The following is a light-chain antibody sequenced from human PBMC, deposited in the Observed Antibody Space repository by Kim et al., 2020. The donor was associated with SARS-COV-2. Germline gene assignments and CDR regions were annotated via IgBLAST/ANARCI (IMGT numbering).Light chain of an antibody. Sequence: PGQSITISCTGTSSDIGGYNYVSSYQQHPGKAPKLMIYDVSKRPSGVSNRFSGSKSGNTASLTISGLQAEDEADYYCSSYTSSSIVFGGGTQLTVL. CDR2: DVS. CDR1: SSDIGGYNY. J-gene: IGLJ3*02. V-gene: IGLV2-14*04. CDR3: SSYTSSSIV.